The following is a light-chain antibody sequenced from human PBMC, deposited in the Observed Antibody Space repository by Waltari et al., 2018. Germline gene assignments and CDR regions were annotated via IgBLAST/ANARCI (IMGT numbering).Light chain of an antibody. J-gene: IGKJ4*01. CDR1: QSLLHSNGYNY. CDR2: LGS. V-gene: IGKV2-28*01. CDR3: MQALQTPLT. Sequence: DIVMTQSPLSLPVTPGEPASISCRSSQSLLHSNGYNYLDWYLQKPGQSPQLLIYLGSNRASWVPDRFSGSGAGTDFTLKISRVEAEDVGVYYCMQALQTPLTFGGGTKMEIK.